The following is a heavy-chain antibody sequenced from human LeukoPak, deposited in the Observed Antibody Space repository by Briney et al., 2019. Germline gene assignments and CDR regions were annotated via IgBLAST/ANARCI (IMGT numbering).Heavy chain of an antibody. CDR3: AKIADAKVGFYFDF. V-gene: IGHV3-23*01. CDR1: GFTFSNYG. D-gene: IGHD1-26*01. J-gene: IGHJ4*02. Sequence: PGGSLRLSCEASGFTFSNYGMSWVRQGPGKGLEWVSGISGGSDYTYYADSVKGRCTISRDNSKNTLYLQVSGLRAEDTAIYYCAKIADAKVGFYFDFWGQGALVTVSS. CDR2: ISGGSDYT.